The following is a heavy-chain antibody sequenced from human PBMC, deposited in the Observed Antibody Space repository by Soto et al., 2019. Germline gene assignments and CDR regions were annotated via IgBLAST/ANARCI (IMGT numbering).Heavy chain of an antibody. V-gene: IGHV1-3*01. CDR1: GYPFTSYA. CDR2: INAGNGNT. D-gene: IGHD3-10*02. J-gene: IGHJ5*02. Sequence: ASVKVSCKASGYPFTSYAMHCVRQPTGQRLEWMGWINAGNGNTRYSQKFPVRVTITRDTSASTADMELRSLRSENTALYYCARARSCSGFHWFDPGSQGTLVTVSS. CDR3: ARARSCSGFHWFDP.